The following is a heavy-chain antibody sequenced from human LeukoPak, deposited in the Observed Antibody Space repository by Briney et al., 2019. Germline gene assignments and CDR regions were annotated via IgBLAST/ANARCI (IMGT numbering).Heavy chain of an antibody. V-gene: IGHV4-59*01. CDR2: IYYSGST. CDR3: AREPLGPAAGNLNYDY. D-gene: IGHD6-13*01. J-gene: IGHJ4*02. CDR1: GGSISIYY. Sequence: SETLSLTCTVSGGSISIYYWSWIRQPPGKGLEWIGYIYYSGSTNYNPSLKSRVTISVDTSKNQFSLKLSSVTAADTAVYYCAREPLGPAAGNLNYDYWVQGTLVTVSS.